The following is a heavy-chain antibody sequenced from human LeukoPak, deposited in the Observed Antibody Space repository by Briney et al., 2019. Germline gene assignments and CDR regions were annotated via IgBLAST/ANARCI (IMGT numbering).Heavy chain of an antibody. J-gene: IGHJ4*02. V-gene: IGHV1-2*02. CDR3: ARDAWLVGATNLYYFGH. CDR2: INPKSGVT. CDR1: EYTFTDYY. Sequence: ASVRLSCKASEYTFTDYYMHWVRQAPGQGLEWLGWINPKSGVTNYAQKFRGRVTMTRDPPISSAYMELNSLRSDDTAVYYCARDAWLVGATNLYYFGHLGRGTLVTVSS. D-gene: IGHD1-26*01.